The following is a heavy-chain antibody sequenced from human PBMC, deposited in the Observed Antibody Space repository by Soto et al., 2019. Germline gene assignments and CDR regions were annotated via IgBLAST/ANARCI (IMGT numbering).Heavy chain of an antibody. J-gene: IGHJ6*02. CDR2: IYYSGYT. CDR1: GGSITSSSYY. Sequence: SETLSLTCTVSGGSITSSSYYWGWIRQPPGKGLEWIGSIYYSGYTYYNPSLKSRVTISVDTSKNQFSLKMTSVTATDTAVYYCGRQGYGALHGRVDVWTQGTTVTVSS. V-gene: IGHV4-39*01. CDR3: GRQGYGALHGRVDV. D-gene: IGHD1-26*01.